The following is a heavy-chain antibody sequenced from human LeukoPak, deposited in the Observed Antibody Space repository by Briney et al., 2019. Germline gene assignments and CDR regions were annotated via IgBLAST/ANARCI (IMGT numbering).Heavy chain of an antibody. CDR2: IYYSGST. J-gene: IGHJ4*02. V-gene: IGHV4-59*04. CDR3: ARGRPYSGGYHLDY. CDR1: GASISSYY. D-gene: IGHD1-26*01. Sequence: PSETLSLTCTVSGASISSYYWSWIRQPPGKGLEWIGNIYYSGSTYYNPSLKSRVTMSVDTSKNQFFLKLNSVTAADTAVYYCARGRPYSGGYHLDYWGQGTLVTVSP.